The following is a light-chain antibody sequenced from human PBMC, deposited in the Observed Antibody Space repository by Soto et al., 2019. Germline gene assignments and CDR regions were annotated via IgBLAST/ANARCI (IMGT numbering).Light chain of an antibody. V-gene: IGKV1-27*01. Sequence: DIQMTQSPSSLSASVGDRVTVTCRASQGISTYLAWYQQKPGKVPKLLIYAASTLQSGVPSRFSGSGSGTDFSLTISSLQPEDVATYYCQQYNSALPTFGGGTKVEIK. CDR2: AAS. J-gene: IGKJ4*01. CDR1: QGISTY. CDR3: QQYNSALPT.